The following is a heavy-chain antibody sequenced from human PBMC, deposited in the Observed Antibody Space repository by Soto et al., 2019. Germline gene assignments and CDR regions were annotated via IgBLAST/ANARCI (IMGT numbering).Heavy chain of an antibody. V-gene: IGHV2-5*02. Sequence: QITLKESGPTLVKPTQTLTLTCTFSGFSLSTSRVGVGWIRQPPGKALEWLAVIYWDDAKTYRPSLKSSLTITNDTSKNQVALTMTNMDPVDTATYYCAHAYGGRSLYWGQGTLVTVSS. J-gene: IGHJ4*02. CDR3: AHAYGGRSLY. CDR2: IYWDDAK. CDR1: GFSLSTSRVG. D-gene: IGHD1-26*01.